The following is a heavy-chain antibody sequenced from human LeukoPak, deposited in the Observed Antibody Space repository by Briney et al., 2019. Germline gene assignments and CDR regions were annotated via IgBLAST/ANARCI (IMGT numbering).Heavy chain of an antibody. J-gene: IGHJ5*02. CDR1: GFTFSSYA. D-gene: IGHD3-3*01. Sequence: GGSLRLSCAASGFTFSSYAMSWVRQAPGKGLEWVSYISSSSSTIYYADSVKGRFTISRDNAKNSLYLQMNSLRAEDTAVYYCARGRSSILRFLEGNWFDPWGQGTLVTVSS. CDR3: ARGRSSILRFLEGNWFDP. CDR2: ISSSSSTI. V-gene: IGHV3-48*01.